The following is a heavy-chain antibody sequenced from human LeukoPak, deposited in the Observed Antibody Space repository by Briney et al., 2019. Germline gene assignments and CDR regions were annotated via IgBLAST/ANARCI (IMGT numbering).Heavy chain of an antibody. CDR1: GFTFSSYW. CDR2: ISKNGSET. J-gene: IGHJ6*02. CDR3: ASSPNLSQYGMDV. Sequence: PGGSLRLSCAASGFTFSSYWMNWVRQAPGKGLEWVAYISKNGSETNYADSVKGRFTISRDNAKNSLYLQMNSLRAEDTAVYYCASSPNLSQYGMDVWGLGTTVTVSS. V-gene: IGHV3-7*01.